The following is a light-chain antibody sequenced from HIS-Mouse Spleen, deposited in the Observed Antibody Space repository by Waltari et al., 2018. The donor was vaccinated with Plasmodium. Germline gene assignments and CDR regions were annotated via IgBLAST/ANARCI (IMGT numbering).Light chain of an antibody. V-gene: IGLV3-1*01. CDR2: QDS. J-gene: IGLJ2*01. CDR3: QAWDSSTVV. Sequence: SYELTQPPSVSVSPGPTASITCSGDKLGDNYACWYQQKPGQSPVLVIYQDSKRPSGIPERVAGSNSGNTATLTISGTQAMDEADYYCQAWDSSTVVFGGGTKLTVL. CDR1: KLGDNY.